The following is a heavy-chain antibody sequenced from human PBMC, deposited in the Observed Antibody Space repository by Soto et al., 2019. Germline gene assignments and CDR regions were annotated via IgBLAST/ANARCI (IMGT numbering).Heavy chain of an antibody. J-gene: IGHJ1*01. CDR1: GGSISSSSYY. V-gene: IGHV4-39*01. Sequence: SETLSLACTVSGGSISSSSYYWGWIRQPPGKGLEWIGSIYYSGSTYYNPSLKSRVTISVDTSKNQFSLKLSSVTAADTAVYYCARHYSGYSLEYFPHWGQGTLVTVSS. D-gene: IGHD5-12*01. CDR2: IYYSGST. CDR3: ARHYSGYSLEYFPH.